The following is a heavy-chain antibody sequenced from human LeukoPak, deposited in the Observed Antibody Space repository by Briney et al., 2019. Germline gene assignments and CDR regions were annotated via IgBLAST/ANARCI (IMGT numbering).Heavy chain of an antibody. Sequence: GGSLRLSCAASGFTFSSYGMHWVRQAPGKGLEWVAVISYDGSNKYYADSVKGRFTISRDNSKNTLYLQMNSLRAEDTAVYYCAKEVDYYYYYGMDVWGQGTTVTVSS. J-gene: IGHJ6*02. V-gene: IGHV3-30*18. CDR2: ISYDGSNK. CDR3: AKEVDYYYYYGMDV. CDR1: GFTFSSYG.